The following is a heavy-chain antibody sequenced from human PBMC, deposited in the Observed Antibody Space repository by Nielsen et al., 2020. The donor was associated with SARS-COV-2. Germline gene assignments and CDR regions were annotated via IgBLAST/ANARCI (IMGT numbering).Heavy chain of an antibody. V-gene: IGHV4-34*01. CDR2: VNYRGST. D-gene: IGHD2-2*01. CDR1: GGSFGGYY. Sequence: SETLSLTCAVYGGSFGGYYWSWIRQPPGKGLEWIGEVNYRGSTNYNPSLKSRVTISVDTSKNQFSLKLSSVTAADTAVYYCASEGEGIVVVPAATTDYYYYYMDVWGKGTTVTVSS. CDR3: ASEGEGIVVVPAATTDYYYYYMDV. J-gene: IGHJ6*03.